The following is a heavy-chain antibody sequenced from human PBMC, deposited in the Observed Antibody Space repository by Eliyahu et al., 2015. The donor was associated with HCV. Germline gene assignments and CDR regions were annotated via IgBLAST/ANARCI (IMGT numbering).Heavy chain of an antibody. CDR1: GFTFXSYS. CDR3: ASETPYDYVWGSLGH. CDR2: ISSSSSYI. D-gene: IGHD3-16*01. Sequence: EVQLVESGGGLVKPGGSLRLSCAASGFTFXSYSMNWVRQAPGKGLGWVSSISSSSSYIYYADSVKGRFTISRDNAKNSLYLQMNSLRAEDTAVYYCASETPYDYVWGSLGHWGQGTLVTVSS. J-gene: IGHJ4*02. V-gene: IGHV3-21*01.